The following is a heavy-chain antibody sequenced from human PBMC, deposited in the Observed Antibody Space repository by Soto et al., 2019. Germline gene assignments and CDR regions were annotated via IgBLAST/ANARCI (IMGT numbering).Heavy chain of an antibody. D-gene: IGHD3-16*02. CDR2: ISGSGGET. V-gene: IGHV3-23*01. J-gene: IGHJ5*02. CDR3: ASSVIGYLNWFDP. Sequence: GGSLRLSCAASGFTFSNYGMNWVRQAPGKGLEWVSEISGSGGETYYADSVKGRFTISRDDSKNTLYLQMNSLRAEDTAVYYCASSVIGYLNWFDPWGQGTLVTVSS. CDR1: GFTFSNYG.